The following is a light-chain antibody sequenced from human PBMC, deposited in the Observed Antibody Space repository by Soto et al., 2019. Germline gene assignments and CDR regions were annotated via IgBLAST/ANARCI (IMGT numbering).Light chain of an antibody. CDR2: LGD. CDR1: TSNIGTFY. V-gene: IGLV1-51*02. Sequence: QSVLTQPPSASSTPGQTVTISCSGSTSNIGTFYVYWYQHLPGTAPKLLIYLGDQRASGVSDRFSGSKSGTSATLGITGLQTGDEADYYCGTWDNSLSAWVFGGGTQLTVL. J-gene: IGLJ3*02. CDR3: GTWDNSLSAWV.